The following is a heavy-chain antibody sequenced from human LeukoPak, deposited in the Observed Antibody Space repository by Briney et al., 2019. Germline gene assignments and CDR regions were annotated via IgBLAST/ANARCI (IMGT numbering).Heavy chain of an antibody. V-gene: IGHV4-4*07. CDR1: GGSISSYY. CDR2: LYTSGSM. D-gene: IGHD3-10*01. CDR3: TKGRGI. J-gene: IGHJ4*02. Sequence: SETLSLTCTVSGGSISSYYWSWIRQPAGKGLEWIGHLYTSGSMSYNPSLKSRVTISVDTSKNQFSLKLTSVTVADTAVYYCTKGRGIWGQGTLVTVSS.